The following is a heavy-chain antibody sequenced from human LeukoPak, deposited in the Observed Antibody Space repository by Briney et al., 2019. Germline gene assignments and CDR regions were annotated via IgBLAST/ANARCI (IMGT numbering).Heavy chain of an antibody. D-gene: IGHD2-15*01. CDR2: IYAGGTI. CDR3: ARAPGIRNAFDI. Sequence: PGGSLRLSCAASGFTFSSYGMHWVRQAPGRGLEWVSIIYAGGTIYYADSVKGRFIISRDNSKNTLYLQMNSLRVEDTAVYYCARAPGIRNAFDIWGQGTMVTVSS. V-gene: IGHV3-53*01. CDR1: GFTFSSYG. J-gene: IGHJ3*02.